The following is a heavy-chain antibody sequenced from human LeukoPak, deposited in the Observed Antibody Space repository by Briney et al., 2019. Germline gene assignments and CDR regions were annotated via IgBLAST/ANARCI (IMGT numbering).Heavy chain of an antibody. J-gene: IGHJ4*02. Sequence: GGSLRLSCATSGFSFSNYWMTWVRQAPGKGLEWVANIKQDGSEKNYVDSVKGRFTISRDNAKNSLSLQMNSLRAEDTAIYYCARFNSVGDYWGQGTLVTVSS. CDR2: IKQDGSEK. CDR1: GFSFSNYW. D-gene: IGHD5/OR15-5a*01. CDR3: ARFNSVGDY. V-gene: IGHV3-7*01.